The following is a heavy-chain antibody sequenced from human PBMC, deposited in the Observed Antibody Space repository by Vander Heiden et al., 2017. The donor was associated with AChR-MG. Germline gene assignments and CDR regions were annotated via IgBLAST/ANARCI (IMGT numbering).Heavy chain of an antibody. D-gene: IGHD1-1*01. CDR1: GGSFSGYY. Sequence: QVQLQQWGAGLLKPSETLSLTCAVYGGSFSGYYWSWIRQPPGKGLEWIGEINHSGSTNYNPSLKSRVTISVDTSKNQFSLKLSSVTAADTAVYYCASTQRGNYYYYGMDVWGQGTTVTVSS. V-gene: IGHV4-34*01. CDR3: ASTQRGNYYYYGMDV. CDR2: INHSGST. J-gene: IGHJ6*02.